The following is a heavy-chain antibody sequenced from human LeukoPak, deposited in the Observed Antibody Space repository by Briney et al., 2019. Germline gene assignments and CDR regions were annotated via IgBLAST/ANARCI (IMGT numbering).Heavy chain of an antibody. J-gene: IGHJ6*03. V-gene: IGHV4-34*01. Sequence: NPSETLSLTCAVYGGSFSGYYWSWIRQPPGKGLEWIGEINHSGSTNYNPSLKSRVTMSVDTSKNQFSLKLSSVTAADTAVYYCARGTLRFGSTRCYTRYYYYYMDVWGKGTTVTVSS. CDR1: GGSFSGYY. CDR2: INHSGST. CDR3: ARGTLRFGSTRCYTRYYYYYMDV. D-gene: IGHD2-2*02.